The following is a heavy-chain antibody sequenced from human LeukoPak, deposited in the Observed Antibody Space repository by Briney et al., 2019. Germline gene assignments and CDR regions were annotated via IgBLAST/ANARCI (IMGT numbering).Heavy chain of an antibody. J-gene: IGHJ4*02. V-gene: IGHV1-69*04. Sequence: ASVKVSCKASGGTFSSYAISWVRQAPGQGLEWMGRIIPILGIANYAQKFQGRVTITADESTSTAYMELSSLRSEDTAVYYCARAPEPPRYDYGDYVTRYYFDYWGQGTLVTVSS. CDR2: IIPILGIA. D-gene: IGHD4-17*01. CDR3: ARAPEPPRYDYGDYVTRYYFDY. CDR1: GGTFSSYA.